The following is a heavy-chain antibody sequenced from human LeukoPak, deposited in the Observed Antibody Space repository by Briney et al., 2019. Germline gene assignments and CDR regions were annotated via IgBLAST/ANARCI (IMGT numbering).Heavy chain of an antibody. V-gene: IGHV3-23*01. J-gene: IGHJ4*02. D-gene: IGHD3-22*01. CDR3: AKASLYYYDSSGYYYVWDY. CDR1: GFTFGSYA. Sequence: PGGSLRLSCAASGFTFGSYAMSWVRQAPGKGLEWVSAISGSGGSTYYADSVKGRFTISRDNSKNTLYLQMNSLRAEDTAVYYCAKASLYYYDSSGYYYVWDYWGQGTLVTVSS. CDR2: ISGSGGST.